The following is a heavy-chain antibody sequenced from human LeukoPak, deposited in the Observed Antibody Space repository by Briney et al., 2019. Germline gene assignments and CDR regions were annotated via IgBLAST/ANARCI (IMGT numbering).Heavy chain of an antibody. J-gene: IGHJ6*03. D-gene: IGHD5-24*01. CDR1: GFTFSSYS. V-gene: IGHV3-48*01. CDR3: ARVSGWLQYYYYMDV. CDR2: ISSSSSTI. Sequence: QPGGSLRLSCAASGFTFSSYSMNWVRQAPGKGLEWVSYISSSSSTIYYADSVKGRFTISRDNAKNSLYLQMNSLRAEDTAVYYCARVSGWLQYYYYMDVWGKGTTVTVSS.